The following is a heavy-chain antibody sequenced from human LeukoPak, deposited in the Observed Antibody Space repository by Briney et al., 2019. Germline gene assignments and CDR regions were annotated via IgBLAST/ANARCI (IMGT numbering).Heavy chain of an antibody. CDR2: IWYGGSNK. D-gene: IGHD2-21*01. J-gene: IGHJ4*02. Sequence: GGSLRLSCAASGFTFSSYGMHWVRQAPGKGLEWVAVIWYGGSNKYYADSVKGRFTISRDNSKNTLYLQMNSLRAEDTAVYYCAKLRWDCGGDCYTPLFDYWGQGTLVTVSS. CDR1: GFTFSSYG. CDR3: AKLRWDCGGDCYTPLFDY. V-gene: IGHV3-33*08.